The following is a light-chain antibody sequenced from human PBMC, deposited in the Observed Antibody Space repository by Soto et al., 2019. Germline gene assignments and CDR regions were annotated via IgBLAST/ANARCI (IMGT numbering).Light chain of an antibody. V-gene: IGKV3-15*01. CDR1: QSVSSN. CDR2: GAS. Sequence: EIVMTQSLATLSVSPGERATLSCRASQSVSSNLAWYQQKPGQAPRLLIYGASTRATGIPARFSGSGSGKEFTLTISSLQSEDFAVYYCQQYNNWPPFTFGQGTRLEIK. CDR3: QQYNNWPPFT. J-gene: IGKJ5*01.